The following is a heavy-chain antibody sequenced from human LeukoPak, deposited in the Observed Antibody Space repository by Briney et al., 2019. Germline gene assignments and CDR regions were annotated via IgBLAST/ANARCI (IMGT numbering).Heavy chain of an antibody. CDR1: GYIFSNYW. V-gene: IGHV5-51*01. Sequence: GDSLKISCKVSGYIFSNYWIVWVRQMPGKGLEWTGIIYPGDSETRYSPSFQGQVTISVGKSISTAYLQWSSLKASDTAMYYCARRGDGYSLDSWGRGTLVTVSS. J-gene: IGHJ4*02. CDR3: ARRGDGYSLDS. D-gene: IGHD5-24*01. CDR2: IYPGDSET.